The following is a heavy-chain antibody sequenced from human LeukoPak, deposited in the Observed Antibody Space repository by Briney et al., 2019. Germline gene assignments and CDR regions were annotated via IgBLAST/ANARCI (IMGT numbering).Heavy chain of an antibody. CDR2: IYHSGSI. CDR1: GVSITSGNW. V-gene: IGHV4-4*02. Sequence: PSGILSLTCGVSGVSITSGNWWSWVRQPPGKGLEWIGEIYHSGSINYNPSLRSRVTISVDKSKNQFSLKLNSVTAADTAVYYCWHSGYESGLDYWGQGTLDTVSS. J-gene: IGHJ4*02. CDR3: WHSGYESGLDY. D-gene: IGHD5-12*01.